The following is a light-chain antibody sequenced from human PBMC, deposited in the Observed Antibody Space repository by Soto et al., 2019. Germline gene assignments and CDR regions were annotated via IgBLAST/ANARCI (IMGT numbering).Light chain of an antibody. J-gene: IGKJ5*01. CDR2: YTS. CDR3: QQHNQWPIT. V-gene: IGKV3D-15*01. Sequence: EILLPQSPATVSSSPWETASLAGRASQYVGTSLAWYQHKSGQAPRLLIYYTSNRATGIPARFSGSGSGTEFTLTINSLQSEDSAVYYCQQHNQWPITFGQGTRLE. CDR1: QYVGTS.